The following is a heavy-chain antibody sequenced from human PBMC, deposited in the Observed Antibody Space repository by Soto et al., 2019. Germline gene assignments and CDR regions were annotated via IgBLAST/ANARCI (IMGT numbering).Heavy chain of an antibody. V-gene: IGHV4-59*02. CDR2: VYYNGGT. Sequence: PSETLSLTCTVSGDSVTTDYWTWIRQPPGKGLEWIGYVYYNGGTYYNPSLNNRVTISVDTSKNQFSLNLHSVSSADTAVYFCARASYITAWFDPWGQGTLVTVSS. D-gene: IGHD1-20*01. CDR1: GDSVTTDY. CDR3: ARASYITAWFDP. J-gene: IGHJ5*02.